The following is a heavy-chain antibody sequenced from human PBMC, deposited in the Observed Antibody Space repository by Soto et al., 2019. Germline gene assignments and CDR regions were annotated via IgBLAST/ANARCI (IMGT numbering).Heavy chain of an antibody. V-gene: IGHV3-7*01. CDR1: GFTLSGYA. CDR3: ARDLAYGDPDAFDI. Sequence: PGGSLRLSCAASGFTLSGYAMDWVRQAPGKGLEWVAGISSDGGGKYYADSVKGRFTISRDNAKNSLYLQMNSLRAEDTAVYYCARDLAYGDPDAFDIWGQGTMVTVSS. J-gene: IGHJ3*02. D-gene: IGHD4-17*01. CDR2: ISSDGGGK.